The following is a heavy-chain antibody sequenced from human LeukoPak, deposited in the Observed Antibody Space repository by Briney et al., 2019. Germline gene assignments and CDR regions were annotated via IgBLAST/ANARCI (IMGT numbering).Heavy chain of an antibody. J-gene: IGHJ5*02. CDR3: AGRYYYGSGSPNWFDP. Sequence: SETLSLTCTVSGDSISSYYWSWIRQPPGKGLEWIGYIYYSGNTNYNPSLKSRVTVSVDTSKNQFSLKLTSVTAADTAVYYCAGRYYYGSGSPNWFDPWGQGTLVTVSS. CDR2: IYYSGNT. D-gene: IGHD3-10*01. CDR1: GDSISSYY. V-gene: IGHV4-59*01.